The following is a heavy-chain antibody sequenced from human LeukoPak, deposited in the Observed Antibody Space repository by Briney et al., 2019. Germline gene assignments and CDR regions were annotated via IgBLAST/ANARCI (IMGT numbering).Heavy chain of an antibody. Sequence: GASVKVSCKASGYTFTSYGISWVRQAPGQGLEWMGWISAYNGNTNYAQKLQGRVTMTTDTSTSTAYMELRSLRPDDTAVYYCAREDSMITFGGVIALGYWGQGTLVTVSS. J-gene: IGHJ4*02. CDR3: AREDSMITFGGVIALGY. V-gene: IGHV1-18*01. D-gene: IGHD3-16*02. CDR2: ISAYNGNT. CDR1: GYTFTSYG.